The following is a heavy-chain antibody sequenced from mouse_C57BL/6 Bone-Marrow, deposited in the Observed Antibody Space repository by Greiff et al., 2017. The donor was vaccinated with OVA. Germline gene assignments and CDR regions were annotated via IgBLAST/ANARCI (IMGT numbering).Heavy chain of an antibody. CDR1: GYTFTSYG. V-gene: IGHV1-81*01. D-gene: IGHD1-1*01. Sequence: QVQLQQSGAELARPGASVKLSCKASGYTFTSYGISWVKQRTGQGLEWIGEIYPRSGNTYYNEKFKGKATLTADKSSSTAYMGLRSLTSEDSAVYFCARSRDYYGSSPGYFDVRGTGSTVTVAS. J-gene: IGHJ1*03. CDR3: ARSRDYYGSSPGYFDV. CDR2: IYPRSGNT.